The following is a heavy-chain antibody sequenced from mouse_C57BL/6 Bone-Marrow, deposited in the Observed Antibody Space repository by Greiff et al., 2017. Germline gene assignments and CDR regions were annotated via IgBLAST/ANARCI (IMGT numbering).Heavy chain of an antibody. CDR2: INPYNGDT. D-gene: IGHD1-1*01. CDR3: ARCHYYGSSCGDMGY. CDR1: GYSFTGYF. Sequence: VQLQQSGPELVKPGASVKISCKASGYSFTGYFMNWVKQSHGKSLEWIGRINPYNGDTFYNQKFKGKATLPVDKSSSPAHMEFLSLTSVDFAGYYCARCHYYGSSCGDMGYWGQGTSVTVSS. J-gene: IGHJ4*01. V-gene: IGHV1-37*01.